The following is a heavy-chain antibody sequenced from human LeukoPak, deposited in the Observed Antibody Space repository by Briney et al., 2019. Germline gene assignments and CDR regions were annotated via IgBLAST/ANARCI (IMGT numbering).Heavy chain of an antibody. CDR2: IKHDGSEK. J-gene: IGHJ1*01. Sequence: GGSLRLSCAASGLTFSSYWMSWVRQAPGKGLEWVANIKHDGSEKHYVDSVKGRFTISRDNAKNSLHLQMNSLRAEDTAVYYCARDRYFQYWGQGTLVTVSS. D-gene: IGHD1-14*01. V-gene: IGHV3-7*01. CDR3: ARDRYFQY. CDR1: GLTFSSYW.